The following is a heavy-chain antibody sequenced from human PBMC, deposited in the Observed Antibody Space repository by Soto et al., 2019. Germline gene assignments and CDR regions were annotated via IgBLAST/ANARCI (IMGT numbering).Heavy chain of an antibody. D-gene: IGHD6-13*01. V-gene: IGHV3-11*05. CDR2: ISSSSSYT. Sequence: QVQLVESGGGLVKPGGSLRLSCAASGFTFSDYYMSWIRQAPGKGLEWVSYISSSSSYTNYADSVKGRFTISRDNAKNSLYLQINSLRAEDTAVYYCARDPIAAAGDYWGQGTLVTVSS. CDR3: ARDPIAAAGDY. CDR1: GFTFSDYY. J-gene: IGHJ4*02.